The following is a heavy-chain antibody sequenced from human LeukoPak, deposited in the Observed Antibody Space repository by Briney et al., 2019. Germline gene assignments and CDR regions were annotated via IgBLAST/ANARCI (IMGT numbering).Heavy chain of an antibody. V-gene: IGHV3-53*04. J-gene: IGHJ4*02. CDR3: ARVVSRSFDY. CDR1: GFTVSSNY. CDR2: IYSGGTT. Sequence: PGGSLRLSCAASGFTVSSNYMSWVRQAPGKGLEWVSVIYSGGTTYYADSVKGRFTISRHNSNNTLYLQMNSLRAEDTAVYYCARVVSRSFDYWGQGTLVTVSS.